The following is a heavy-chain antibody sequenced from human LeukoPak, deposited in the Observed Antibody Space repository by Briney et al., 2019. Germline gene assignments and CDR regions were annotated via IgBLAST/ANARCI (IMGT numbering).Heavy chain of an antibody. V-gene: IGHV3-7*03. J-gene: IGHJ4*02. D-gene: IGHD6-19*01. CDR3: ARDKLGSPQAGTFPGLVDY. CDR2: IKQDGSEK. Sequence: PGGSLRLSCAASGFSFSSYWMSWVRQAPGKGLEWVANIKQDGSEKYYVDSVKGRFTISRDNAKNSLYLQMNSLRAEDTAVYYCARDKLGSPQAGTFPGLVDYWGQGTLVTVSS. CDR1: GFSFSSYW.